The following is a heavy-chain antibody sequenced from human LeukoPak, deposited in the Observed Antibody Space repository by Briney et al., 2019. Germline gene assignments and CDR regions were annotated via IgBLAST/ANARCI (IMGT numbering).Heavy chain of an antibody. CDR2: IIAYNGNT. V-gene: IGHV1-18*01. CDR3: ARDFLGHGDQYYYYYYMDV. Sequence: GASVKVSCKASGYTFTSYGISWVRQAPGQGLEWMGWIIAYNGNTNYAQKLQGRVTMTTDTSTSTAYMELRSLRSDDTAVYYCARDFLGHGDQYYYYYYMDVWGKGTTVTVSS. D-gene: IGHD4-17*01. J-gene: IGHJ6*03. CDR1: GYTFTSYG.